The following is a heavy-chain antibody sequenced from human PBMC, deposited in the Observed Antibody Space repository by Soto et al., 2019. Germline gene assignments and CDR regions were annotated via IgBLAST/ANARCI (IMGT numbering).Heavy chain of an antibody. D-gene: IGHD6-19*01. J-gene: IGHJ5*02. Sequence: PSKTLSLTCTVSGGSISSYFWSWIRQPPGKGLEWIGYIYYSESTNYNPSLKSRVTISVDTSKNQFSLKLSSVTAADTAVYYCARDRGLGSGWYGWFDPWGQGTLVTVS. CDR3: ARDRGLGSGWYGWFDP. CDR1: GGSISSYF. V-gene: IGHV4-59*01. CDR2: IYYSEST.